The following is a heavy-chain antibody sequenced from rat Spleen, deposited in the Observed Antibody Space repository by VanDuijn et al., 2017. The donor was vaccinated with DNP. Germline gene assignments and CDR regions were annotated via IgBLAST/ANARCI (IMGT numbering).Heavy chain of an antibody. D-gene: IGHD1-11*01. Sequence: EVQLVESGGGLVQPGRSLRLSCAASGFTFSDYYMAWVRQAPKKGLEWVATISTSGDRTYYPDSVKGRFTISRDNAKSSLYLQMNSLKSEDTATYYCARDGGGPFDYWGQGVMVTVSS. J-gene: IGHJ2*01. CDR1: GFTFSDYY. CDR3: ARDGGGPFDY. CDR2: ISTSGDRT. V-gene: IGHV5-25*01.